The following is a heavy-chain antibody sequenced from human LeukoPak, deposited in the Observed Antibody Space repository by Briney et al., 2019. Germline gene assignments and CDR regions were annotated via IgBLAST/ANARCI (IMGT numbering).Heavy chain of an antibody. J-gene: IGHJ4*02. Sequence: GGSLRLSCAASGFTFNSHAMHWVRQAPGKGLEWVAVISSDGSNKYYADSVKGRFTISRDNSKNTLYLQMSGLRAEDTAVYYCARDRYSSGWYGDFDCWGQGTLVTVSS. CDR1: GFTFNSHA. CDR2: ISSDGSNK. CDR3: ARDRYSSGWYGDFDC. D-gene: IGHD6-19*01. V-gene: IGHV3-30-3*01.